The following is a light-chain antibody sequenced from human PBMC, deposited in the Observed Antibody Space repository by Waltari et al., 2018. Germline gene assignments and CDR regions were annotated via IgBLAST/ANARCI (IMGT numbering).Light chain of an antibody. CDR3: ISYSSATPGNVV. CDR2: DVS. V-gene: IGLV2-14*01. Sequence: SALTQPASVSESLGQSITFSCTGTSSDVGGYHYVAWYQQHPGKAPKLMIHDVSNRPSGVSIRFSGSKSGNTASLTISGLQADDEADYYCISYSSATPGNVVIGGGTKLTVL. J-gene: IGLJ2*01. CDR1: SSDVGGYHY.